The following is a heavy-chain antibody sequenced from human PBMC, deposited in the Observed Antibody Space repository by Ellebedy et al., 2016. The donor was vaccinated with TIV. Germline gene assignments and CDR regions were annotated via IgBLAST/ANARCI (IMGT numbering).Heavy chain of an antibody. CDR3: ARDLASNNRYPKYFDY. CDR1: GGTFSSYA. Sequence: ASVKVSCKASGGTFSSYAISWVRQAPGQGLEWMGRIVPILGIANYAQKFQGRVTMTTDTSTSTAYMELRSLRSDDTAVYFCARDLASNNRYPKYFDYWGQGTLVTVSS. CDR2: IVPILGIA. J-gene: IGHJ4*02. D-gene: IGHD6-13*01. V-gene: IGHV1-69*04.